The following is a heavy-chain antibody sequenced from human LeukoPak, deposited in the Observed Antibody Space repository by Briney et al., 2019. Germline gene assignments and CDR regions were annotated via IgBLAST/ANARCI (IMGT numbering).Heavy chain of an antibody. D-gene: IGHD2-21*02. V-gene: IGHV4-39*01. CDR1: GGSISSNNYY. J-gene: IGHJ4*02. CDR3: ARQVTVGSFFDY. CDR2: IYYSGST. Sequence: PSETLSLTCTVSGGSISSNNYYWGWIRPPPGKGLEWIGSIYYSGSTYYNPSLKSRVTISVDTSKNQFSLKLSSVTAADTAVYYCARQVTVGSFFDYWGQGTLVTVSS.